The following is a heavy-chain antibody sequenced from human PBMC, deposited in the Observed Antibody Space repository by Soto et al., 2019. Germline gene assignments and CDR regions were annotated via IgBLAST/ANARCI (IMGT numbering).Heavy chain of an antibody. D-gene: IGHD5-18*01. V-gene: IGHV3-23*01. CDR3: SKDLRKDTTMGIPATYFAY. J-gene: IGHJ4*02. Sequence: GESLKISCAASGFTFNTYAMTWVRQAPGKGLERVSGISGSGGNTHYADSVKGRFTISRDNSKNTLFLQMNSLRAEDTAVYYCSKDLRKDTTMGIPATYFAYWGQGTLVIVSS. CDR1: GFTFNTYA. CDR2: ISGSGGNT.